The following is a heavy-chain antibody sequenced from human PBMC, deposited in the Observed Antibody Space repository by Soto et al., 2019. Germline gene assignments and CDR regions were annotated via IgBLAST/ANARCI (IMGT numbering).Heavy chain of an antibody. Sequence: EVQLLESGGGLVQPGGSLRLSCAASGFTFSSYAMSWVRQAPGKGLEWVSAISGSGGSTYYADSVKGRFTISRDNSKNPLYLQMNSLRAEDTAVYYCAKDLESVVVVAASDYWGQGTLVTVSS. CDR2: ISGSGGST. V-gene: IGHV3-23*01. CDR3: AKDLESVVVVAASDY. J-gene: IGHJ4*02. CDR1: GFTFSSYA. D-gene: IGHD2-15*01.